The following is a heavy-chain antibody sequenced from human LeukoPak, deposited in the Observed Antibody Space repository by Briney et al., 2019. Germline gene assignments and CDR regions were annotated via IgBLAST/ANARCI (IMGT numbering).Heavy chain of an antibody. CDR1: GGSFSGYY. CDR2: INHSGST. D-gene: IGHD3-22*01. V-gene: IGHV4-34*01. J-gene: IGHJ4*02. CDR3: ASGPYYYDSSGSPYYFDY. Sequence: SQTLSLTCAVYGGSFSGYYWSWIRQPPGKGLEWIGEINHSGSTNYNPSLKSRVTISVDTSKNQFSLKLSSVTAADTAVYYCASGPYYYDSSGSPYYFDYWGQGTLVTVSS.